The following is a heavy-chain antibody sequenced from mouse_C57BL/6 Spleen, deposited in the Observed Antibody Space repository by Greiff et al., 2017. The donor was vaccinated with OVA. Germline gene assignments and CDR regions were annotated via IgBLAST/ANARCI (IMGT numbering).Heavy chain of an antibody. CDR3: TRGTTVVSPFAY. D-gene: IGHD1-1*01. Sequence: QVQLQQPGAELVRPGTSVTLSCKASGYTFTDYEMHWVKQTPVHGLEWIGAIDPETGGTAYNQKFKGKAILTANKSSSTAYMELRSLTSEDSAVYYCTRGTTVVSPFAYWGQGTLVTVSA. CDR2: IDPETGGT. CDR1: GYTFTDYE. V-gene: IGHV1-15*01. J-gene: IGHJ3*01.